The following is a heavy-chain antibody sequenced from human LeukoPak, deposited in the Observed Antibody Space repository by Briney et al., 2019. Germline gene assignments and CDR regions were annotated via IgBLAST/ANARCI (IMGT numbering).Heavy chain of an antibody. CDR3: ARSLSSGYPFDY. V-gene: IGHV3-66*01. CDR1: GFTVSSNY. J-gene: IGHJ4*02. Sequence: GGSLRLSCAASGFTVSSNYMSWVRQAPGKGLEWVSVIYSGGSTYYADSVKGRFTISRDNSKNTLYLQMNSLRAEDTAVYYCARSLSSGYPFDYWGQGTLVTVSS. D-gene: IGHD3-22*01. CDR2: IYSGGST.